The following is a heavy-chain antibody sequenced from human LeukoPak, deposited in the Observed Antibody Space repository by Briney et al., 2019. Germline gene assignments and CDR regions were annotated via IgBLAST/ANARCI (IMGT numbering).Heavy chain of an antibody. CDR1: GGSFSGYY. CDR2: INHSGST. D-gene: IGHD3-22*01. V-gene: IGHV4-34*01. CDR3: ASHYYDSSGYYYFDY. Sequence: SGTLSLTCAVYGGSFSGYYWSWIRQPPGKGLEWIGEINHSGSTNYNPSLKSRVTISVDTSKNQFSLKLSSVTAADTAVYYCASHYYDSSGYYYFDYWGQGTLVTVSS. J-gene: IGHJ4*02.